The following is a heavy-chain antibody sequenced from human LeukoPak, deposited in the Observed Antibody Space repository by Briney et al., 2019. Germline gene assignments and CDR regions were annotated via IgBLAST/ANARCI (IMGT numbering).Heavy chain of an antibody. CDR1: GFTFSSYS. V-gene: IGHV3-21*01. CDR2: ISSSSSYI. J-gene: IGHJ4*02. CDR3: ARGGTWIQLCDY. D-gene: IGHD5-18*01. Sequence: GGSLRLSCAASGFTFSSYSMNWVRQAPGKGLEWVSSISSSSSYIYYADSVKGRFTISRDNSKNMLSLQMNSLRAEDTAVYYCARGGTWIQLCDYWGQGTLVTVSS.